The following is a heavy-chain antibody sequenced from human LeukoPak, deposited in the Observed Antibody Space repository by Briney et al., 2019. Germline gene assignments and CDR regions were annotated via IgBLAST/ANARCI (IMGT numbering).Heavy chain of an antibody. Sequence: LETLSLTCTVSGASISSYYWSWIRQPPGKGLEWIGSIYYSGTTNYNPSLKSRVTISIDTSKNQFSLELTSVTAADTAVFYCAKGRASHEYWGQGILVTVSS. V-gene: IGHV4-59*01. CDR1: GASISSYY. D-gene: IGHD3-16*01. CDR2: IYYSGTT. J-gene: IGHJ4*02. CDR3: AKGRASHEY.